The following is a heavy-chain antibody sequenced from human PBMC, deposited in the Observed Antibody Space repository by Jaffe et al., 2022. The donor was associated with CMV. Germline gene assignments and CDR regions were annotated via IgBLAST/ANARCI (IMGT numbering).Heavy chain of an antibody. CDR2: IYYSGST. D-gene: IGHD3-16*02. CDR1: GGSISSYY. CDR3: ARASIMITFGGVIPSQFDY. Sequence: QVQLQESGPGLVKPSETLSLTCTVSGGSISSYYWSWIRQPPGKGLEWIGYIYYSGSTNYNPSLKSRVTISVDTSKNQFSLKLSSVTAADTAVYYCARASIMITFGGVIPSQFDYWGQGTLVTVSS. V-gene: IGHV4-59*08. J-gene: IGHJ4*02.